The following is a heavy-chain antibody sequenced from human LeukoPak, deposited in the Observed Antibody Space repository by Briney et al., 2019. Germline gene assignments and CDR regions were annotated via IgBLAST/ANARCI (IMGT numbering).Heavy chain of an antibody. Sequence: KPSETLSLTCTVSGGSISGYYWSWIRQSPGKGLEWIGYIYYSGSTNYNPSLKSRVTMSVDTSKNHFSLQVSSVTAADPAVYYCARAVVVAATVKWFDPWGQGTLVTVSS. D-gene: IGHD2-15*01. CDR1: GGSISGYY. V-gene: IGHV4-59*01. CDR2: IYYSGST. CDR3: ARAVVVAATVKWFDP. J-gene: IGHJ5*02.